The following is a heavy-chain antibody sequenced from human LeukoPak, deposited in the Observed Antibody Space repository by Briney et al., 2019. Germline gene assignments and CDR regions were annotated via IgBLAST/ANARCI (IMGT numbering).Heavy chain of an antibody. J-gene: IGHJ4*02. Sequence: PGGSLRLSCAASGFTFSNAWMSWVRQAPGKGLEWVAFIRYDGSNKYYADSVKGRFTISRDNSKNTLYLQMNSLRAEDTAVYYCAWGDSFGELFSPPFDYWGQGTLVTVSS. V-gene: IGHV3-30*02. CDR2: IRYDGSNK. D-gene: IGHD3-10*01. CDR1: GFTFSNAW. CDR3: AWGDSFGELFSPPFDY.